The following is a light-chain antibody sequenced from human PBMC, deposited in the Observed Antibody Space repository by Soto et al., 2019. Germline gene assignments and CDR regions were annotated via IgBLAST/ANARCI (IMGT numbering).Light chain of an antibody. CDR3: QTWATGIVV. Sequence: QPVLTQSPSASASLGASVKFTCTLSSGHSSYAIAWHQQQPEKGPRYLMKVNSDGSHSKGDGIPDRFSGSSSGAERYLTISSLQSEDEADYYCQTWATGIVVFGGGTKLTVL. CDR2: VNSDGSH. CDR1: SGHSSYA. J-gene: IGLJ2*01. V-gene: IGLV4-69*01.